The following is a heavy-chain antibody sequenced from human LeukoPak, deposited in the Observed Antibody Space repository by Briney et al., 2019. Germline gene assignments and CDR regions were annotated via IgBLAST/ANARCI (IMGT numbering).Heavy chain of an antibody. V-gene: IGHV3-23*01. Sequence: PGGSLRLSCAASGFTFSSYAMSWVRQAPEKGLEWVSAISGSGGSTYYADSVKGRFTISRDNSKNTLYLQMNSLRAEDTAVYYCAKALTEHYYYGMDVWGQGTTVTVSS. CDR1: GFTFSSYA. CDR3: AKALTEHYYYGMDV. J-gene: IGHJ6*02. CDR2: ISGSGGST.